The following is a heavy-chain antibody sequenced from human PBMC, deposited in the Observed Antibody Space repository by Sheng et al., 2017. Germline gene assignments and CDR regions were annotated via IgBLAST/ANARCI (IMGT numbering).Heavy chain of an antibody. Sequence: EVQLLESGGGLVQPGGSLRLSCAASGFTFSSYAMSWVRQAPGKGLEWVSAISGSGGSTYYTDSVKGRLHHLQRQFQEHAVSANEQPESRGHGVYYCAKDYEKYCSSTSCPYYFDYWAREPGHRLL. V-gene: IGHV3-23*01. CDR1: GFTFSSYA. CDR2: ISGSGGST. CDR3: AKDYEKYCSSTSCPYYFDY. J-gene: IGHJ4*03. D-gene: IGHD2-2*01.